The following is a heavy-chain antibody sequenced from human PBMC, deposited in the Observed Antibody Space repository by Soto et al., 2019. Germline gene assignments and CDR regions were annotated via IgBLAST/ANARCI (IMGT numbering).Heavy chain of an antibody. CDR3: AKDSELFSSSSDY. D-gene: IGHD6-6*01. CDR1: GFTFSSYG. Sequence: SLRISFAASGFTFSSYGIHWVLPSPGKGLEFVAVISYDGSNKYYADSVKGRFTISRDNSKNTLYLQMNSLRAEDTAVYYCAKDSELFSSSSDYWGQGTLVTVSS. J-gene: IGHJ4*02. CDR2: ISYDGSNK. V-gene: IGHV3-30*18.